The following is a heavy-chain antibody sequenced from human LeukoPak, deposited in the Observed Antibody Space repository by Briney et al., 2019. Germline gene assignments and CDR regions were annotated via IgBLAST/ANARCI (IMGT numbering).Heavy chain of an antibody. CDR2: ISYDGSNK. J-gene: IGHJ5*02. CDR1: GFTFNNYA. Sequence: GGSLRLSCAASGFTFNNYAMHWVRQAPGKGLEWVSIISYDGSNKFCTDSMKGRFTISRDNSKNTLYLQMNSLRPDDTAVYYCARASRDGTENWCDPWGQGTLVTVSS. CDR3: ARASRDGTENWCDP. V-gene: IGHV3-30-3*01. D-gene: IGHD5-24*01.